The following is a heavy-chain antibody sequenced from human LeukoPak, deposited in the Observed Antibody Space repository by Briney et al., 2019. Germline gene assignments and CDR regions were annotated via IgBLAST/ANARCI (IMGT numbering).Heavy chain of an antibody. CDR1: GFTFSSYA. Sequence: GGSLRLSCAASGFTFSSYAMSWVRQAPGKGLEWGSAISGSGGSTYYAESVKGRFTIYRDNSKTTLYLQMNSLRAEDTPVYYCAKRSPYGSGSYGFAYWGQGPLVTVSS. J-gene: IGHJ4*02. CDR2: ISGSGGST. CDR3: AKRSPYGSGSYGFAY. V-gene: IGHV3-23*01. D-gene: IGHD3-10*01.